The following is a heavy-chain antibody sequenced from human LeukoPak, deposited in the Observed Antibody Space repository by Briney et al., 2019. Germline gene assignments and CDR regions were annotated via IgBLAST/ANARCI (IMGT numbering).Heavy chain of an antibody. CDR3: AKGYYDYVWGSYYFDY. D-gene: IGHD3-16*01. V-gene: IGHV3-23*01. CDR2: ISGSGGST. CDR1: GFTFSSYA. Sequence: GGSLRLSCAASGFTFSSYAMSWVRQAPGKGLEWVSAISGSGGSTYYADSVKGRFTISRDNSRDTLYLQMNSLRAEDTAVYYCAKGYYDYVWGSYYFDYWGQGTLVTVSS. J-gene: IGHJ4*02.